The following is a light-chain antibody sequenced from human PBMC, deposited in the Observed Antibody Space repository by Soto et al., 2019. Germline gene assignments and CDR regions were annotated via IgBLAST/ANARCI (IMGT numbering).Light chain of an antibody. V-gene: IGKV1-5*03. Sequence: DILMTQSPSTLSASVGDTVAITCRASQTIISWVAWYQQKPGRAPKLLIYKASSLESGVPSRFSGSGSGTEFSLTIGTLQPEDFATYYCLQLFRYPLTFGGGTKVDIK. J-gene: IGKJ4*01. CDR1: QTIISW. CDR3: LQLFRYPLT. CDR2: KAS.